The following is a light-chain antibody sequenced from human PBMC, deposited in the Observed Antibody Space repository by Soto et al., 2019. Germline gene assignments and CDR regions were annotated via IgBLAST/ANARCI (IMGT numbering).Light chain of an antibody. Sequence: TLSYRASQNIRSSLAWYQQRPGQAPRLLIYDASTRATGIPPRFSGGGSGTEFTVTISSRYSEHFGVHYCQQDDIWAPYSVAEGTKVDIK. V-gene: IGKV3-15*01. CDR3: QQDDIWAPYS. CDR2: DAS. J-gene: IGKJ2*03. CDR1: QNIRSS.